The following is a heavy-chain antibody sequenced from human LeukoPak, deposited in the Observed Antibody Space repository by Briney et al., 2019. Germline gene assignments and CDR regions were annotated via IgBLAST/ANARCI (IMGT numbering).Heavy chain of an antibody. V-gene: IGHV3-23*01. D-gene: IGHD4-17*01. Sequence: GGSLRLSCAASGFTFSSYAVSWVRQAPGKGLEWVSAISGSGGSTYYADSVKGRFTISRDNSKNTLYLQMNSLRAEDTAVYYCAKVIRAMTTVNPIDYWGQGTLVTVSS. CDR3: AKVIRAMTTVNPIDY. CDR2: ISGSGGST. J-gene: IGHJ4*02. CDR1: GFTFSSYA.